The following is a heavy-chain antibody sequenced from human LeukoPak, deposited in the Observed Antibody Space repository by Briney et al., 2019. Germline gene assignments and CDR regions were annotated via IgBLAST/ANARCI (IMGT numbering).Heavy chain of an antibody. CDR1: GDTLCTAI. J-gene: IGHJ4*01. CDR3: ARDNPPYCNDGSWYSC. Sequence: SVTLCFTDSGDTLCTAILSTVSEAPGPGLEWMGRIIPIIDITNYAQKYQGRVTITAEESTGTTFMELNSLRSEDTAIYYCARDNPPYCNDGSWYSCWDQVWLVTISS. D-gene: IGHD2-15*01. CDR2: IIPIIDIT. V-gene: IGHV1-69*04.